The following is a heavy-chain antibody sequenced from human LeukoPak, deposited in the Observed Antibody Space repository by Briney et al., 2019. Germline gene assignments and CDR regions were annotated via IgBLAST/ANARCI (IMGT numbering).Heavy chain of an antibody. CDR3: ARDGPTVLRYFDWLSPSYYYYYMDV. J-gene: IGHJ6*03. Sequence: SVKVSCKASGGTFSSYAISWVRQAPGQGLEWMGGIIPIFGTANYAQKFQGRVTITTDESTSTAYMELNSLRAEDTAVYYCARDGPTVLRYFDWLSPSYYYYYMDVWGKGTTVTVSS. CDR2: IIPIFGTA. CDR1: GGTFSSYA. D-gene: IGHD3-9*01. V-gene: IGHV1-69*05.